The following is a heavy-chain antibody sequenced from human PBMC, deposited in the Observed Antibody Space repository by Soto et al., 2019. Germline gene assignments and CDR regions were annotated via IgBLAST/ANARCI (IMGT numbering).Heavy chain of an antibody. CDR3: ARTYGDCFDY. D-gene: IGHD4-17*01. V-gene: IGHV4-59*01. J-gene: IGHJ4*02. Sequence: PSETLSLTCTVSGGSIRSYYWSWIRQPPGKGLEWIGNTYYSGSTNYNPSLKSRVTISVDTSKNQFSLKLSSVTAADTAVYYCARTYGDCFDYWGQGTLVTVSS. CDR1: GGSIRSYY. CDR2: TYYSGST.